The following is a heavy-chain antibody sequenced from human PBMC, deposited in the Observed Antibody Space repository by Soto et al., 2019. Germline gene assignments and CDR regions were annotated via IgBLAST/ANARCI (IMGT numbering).Heavy chain of an antibody. V-gene: IGHV6-1*01. D-gene: IGHD3-22*01. CDR3: ARDLDSSGYFDY. Sequence: SPTLSLPCAVSGDSVSTNSAAWNWIRQSPSRGLEWLGRTYYRSKWYNDYAVSVKSRITINPDTSKNQFSLQLNSVTPEDTAVYFCARDLDSSGYFDYWGQGILVTVSS. J-gene: IGHJ4*02. CDR1: GDSVSTNSAA. CDR2: TYYRSKWYN.